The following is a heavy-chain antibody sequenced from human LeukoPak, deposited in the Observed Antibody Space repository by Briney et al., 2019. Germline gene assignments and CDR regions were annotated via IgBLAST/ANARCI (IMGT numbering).Heavy chain of an antibody. D-gene: IGHD4-17*01. CDR2: ISGDGGST. V-gene: IGHV3-43*02. CDR1: GFTFDDYA. J-gene: IGHJ4*02. CDR3: AGGYGDYIGAYFDY. Sequence: PGGSLRLSCAASGFTFDDYAMHWVRQAPGKGLEWVSLISGDGGSTYYADSAKGRFTISRDNSKNSLYLQMNSLRTEDTALYYCAGGYGDYIGAYFDYWGQGTLVTLSS.